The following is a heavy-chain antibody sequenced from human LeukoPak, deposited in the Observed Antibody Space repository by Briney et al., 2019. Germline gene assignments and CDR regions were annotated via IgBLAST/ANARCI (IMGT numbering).Heavy chain of an antibody. V-gene: IGHV3-23*01. CDR2: ITAGGIST. CDR3: AKGRFMITFGGVINY. J-gene: IGHJ4*02. Sequence: PGGSLRLSCAPSGFTFSNYAMTWVRQAPGKGLEWVSTITAGGISTYYADSVRGRFTISRDNSKNTLYLQMNSLRAEDTAVYYCAKGRFMITFGGVINYWGQGTLVTVSS. D-gene: IGHD3-16*01. CDR1: GFTFSNYA.